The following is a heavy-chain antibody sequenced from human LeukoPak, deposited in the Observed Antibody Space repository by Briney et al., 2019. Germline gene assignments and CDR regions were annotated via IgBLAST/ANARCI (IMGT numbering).Heavy chain of an antibody. CDR1: GYIVTSYY. Sequence: ASVKVSCKASGYIVTSYYMHWVRQAPGQGLEWMGILNPSGGSSNYAQKFQGRVTLTRAMSTSTVYMELNSLRSEDTAVYYCVSVYKNGMDVWGQGTTVIVSS. J-gene: IGHJ6*02. CDR3: VSVYKNGMDV. CDR2: LNPSGGSS. D-gene: IGHD5-24*01. V-gene: IGHV1-46*01.